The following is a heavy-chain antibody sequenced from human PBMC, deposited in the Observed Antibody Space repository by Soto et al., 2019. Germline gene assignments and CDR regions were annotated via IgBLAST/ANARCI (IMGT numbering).Heavy chain of an antibody. J-gene: IGHJ4*02. Sequence: QVQLVQCGADVKTPGDSVRVSCKASAYTCTGYSIHWVRQAHGQGLEWMGWMNPKNSDTRYAPQFQGRVTMTRDTSINTASMDLRRLTSDDTAIYYCARDGPGAGNDDFDYWGQGTLVTVSS. D-gene: IGHD6-13*01. V-gene: IGHV1-2*02. CDR2: MNPKNSDT. CDR1: AYTCTGYS. CDR3: ARDGPGAGNDDFDY.